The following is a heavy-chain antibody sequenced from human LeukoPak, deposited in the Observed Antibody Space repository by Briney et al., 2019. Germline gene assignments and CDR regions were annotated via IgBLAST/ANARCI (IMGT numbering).Heavy chain of an antibody. Sequence: ETLSLTCTVSGGSISSSSYYWGWIRQAPGKGLEWVSSISSSSSYIYYADSVKGRFTISRDNAKNSLYLQMNSLRAEDTAVYYCARDRCSSTSCYRHFDYWGQGTLVTVSS. J-gene: IGHJ4*02. CDR2: ISSSSSYI. V-gene: IGHV3-21*01. D-gene: IGHD2-2*02. CDR1: GGSISSSS. CDR3: ARDRCSSTSCYRHFDY.